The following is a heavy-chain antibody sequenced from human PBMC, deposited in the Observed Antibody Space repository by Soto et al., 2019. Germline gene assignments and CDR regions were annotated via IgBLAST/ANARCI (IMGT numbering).Heavy chain of an antibody. CDR3: ARSGGNPVEDCTNGVCLNFDN. D-gene: IGHD2-8*01. CDR2: IKRDGSTT. Sequence: GGSLRLSCAASGFTISNIWMHWVRQVPGKGLVSVSRIKRDGSTTDYADSVRGRFTVSRDNAKNTLYLQMNSLRAEDTAVYYCARSGGNPVEDCTNGVCLNFDNWGQGTQVTVSS. V-gene: IGHV3-74*01. J-gene: IGHJ4*02. CDR1: GFTISNIW.